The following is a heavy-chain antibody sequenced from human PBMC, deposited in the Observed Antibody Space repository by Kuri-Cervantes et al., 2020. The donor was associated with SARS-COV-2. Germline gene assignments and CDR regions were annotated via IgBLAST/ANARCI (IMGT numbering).Heavy chain of an antibody. CDR1: GGTFSSYA. D-gene: IGHD6-6*01. Sequence: PSVKVSCKASGGTFSSYAISWVRQAPGQGLEWMGGIIPIFGTANYAQKFQGRVTITADESTSTAYMELSSLRSEDTAVYYCAGRIAARPRGYYYYYMDVWGKGTTVTVSS. CDR3: AGRIAARPRGYYYYYMDV. V-gene: IGHV1-69*13. J-gene: IGHJ6*03. CDR2: IIPIFGTA.